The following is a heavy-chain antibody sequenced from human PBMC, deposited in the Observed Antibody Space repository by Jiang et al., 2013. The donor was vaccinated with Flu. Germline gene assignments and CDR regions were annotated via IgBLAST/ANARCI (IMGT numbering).Heavy chain of an antibody. V-gene: IGHV6-1*01. J-gene: IGHJ4*02. CDR3: ARDMWREWRPLDGGFDY. Sequence: QTLSLTCAISGDSVSSNSAVWNWIRQSPSRGLEWLGRTYYRSKWYNDYAESVKGRISVDPDTSKNQFSLHLNSVTPEDSAIYFCARDMWREWRPLDGGFDYWGQGTLVTVSS. CDR1: GDSVSSNSAV. CDR2: TYYRSKWYN. D-gene: IGHD5-24*01.